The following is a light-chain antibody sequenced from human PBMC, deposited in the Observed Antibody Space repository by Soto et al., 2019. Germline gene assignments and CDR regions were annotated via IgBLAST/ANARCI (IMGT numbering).Light chain of an antibody. J-gene: IGKJ4*01. Sequence: DIQMTQSPSSLSASVGDRVTNTCRASQSIGIYVHWYRHKPGKAPNHLIYTASSLQSGVPSRFSGSGSGTDFTLTISSLQPEDYGTYYCQQSYNTPLTFGGGTKVEIK. V-gene: IGKV1-39*01. CDR1: QSIGIY. CDR3: QQSYNTPLT. CDR2: TAS.